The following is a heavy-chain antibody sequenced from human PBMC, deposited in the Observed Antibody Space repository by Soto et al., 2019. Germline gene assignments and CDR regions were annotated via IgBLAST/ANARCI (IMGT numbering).Heavy chain of an antibody. CDR1: GYTFTSYG. J-gene: IGHJ6*03. V-gene: IGHV1-18*01. CDR3: ARGYCSGGSCYAHYYMDV. D-gene: IGHD2-15*01. CDR2: ISPYNGNT. Sequence: ASVKVSCKASGYTFTSYGISWVRQAPGQGLEWMGWISPYNGNTNYAQKLQGRVTMTTDTSTSTAYMELSSLRSEDTAVYYCARGYCSGGSCYAHYYMDVWGQGTMVTVSS.